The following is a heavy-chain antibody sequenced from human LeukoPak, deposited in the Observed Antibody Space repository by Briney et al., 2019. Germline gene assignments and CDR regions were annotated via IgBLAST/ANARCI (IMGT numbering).Heavy chain of an antibody. Sequence: GGSLRLSCAASGFTFSSYAMSWVRQAPGKGLEWVSSISSSSSYIYYADSVKGRFTISRDNAKNSLYLQMNSLRAEDTAVYYCARDYYGSGRDFYYWGQGTLVTVSS. V-gene: IGHV3-21*01. CDR2: ISSSSSYI. D-gene: IGHD3-10*01. CDR3: ARDYYGSGRDFYY. CDR1: GFTFSSYA. J-gene: IGHJ4*02.